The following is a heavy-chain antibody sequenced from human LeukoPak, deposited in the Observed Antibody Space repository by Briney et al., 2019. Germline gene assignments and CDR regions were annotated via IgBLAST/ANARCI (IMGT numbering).Heavy chain of an antibody. CDR3: AGDRYYFNF. Sequence: SETLSLTCTVSGGSISSYYWSWIRQPPGKGLEWIGYIYYSGYTNYNPSLKSRVSISVDTSKNQFSLKVNSVTAADTAVYYCAGDRYYFNFWGQGTLVTVSS. CDR2: IYYSGYT. CDR1: GGSISSYY. V-gene: IGHV4-59*01. J-gene: IGHJ4*02. D-gene: IGHD1-14*01.